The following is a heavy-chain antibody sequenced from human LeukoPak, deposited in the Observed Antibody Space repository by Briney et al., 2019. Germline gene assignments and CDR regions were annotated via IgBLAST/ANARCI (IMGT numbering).Heavy chain of an antibody. CDR3: ARVAGSIDY. Sequence: ASVKVSCKASGYTFTTYDINWVRQATGQGLEWMGWMNPNSGYTGWAQKFQGRVTITTDTSISTAYMELSSLRSEDTAVYYCARVAGSIDYWGQGTLVTVYS. V-gene: IGHV1-8*03. CDR2: MNPNSGYT. J-gene: IGHJ4*02. CDR1: GYTFTTYD. D-gene: IGHD6-19*01.